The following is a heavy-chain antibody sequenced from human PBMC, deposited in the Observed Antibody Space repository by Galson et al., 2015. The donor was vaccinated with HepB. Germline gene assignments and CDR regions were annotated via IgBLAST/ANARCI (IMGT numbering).Heavy chain of an antibody. D-gene: IGHD2-15*01. V-gene: IGHV4-39*07. CDR3: ARDGRYCSGGSCYSDY. CDR2: IYYSGST. CDR1: GGSISSSSYY. Sequence: TLSLTCTVSGGSISSSSYYWGWIRQPPGKGLEWIGSIYYSGSTYYNPSLKSRVTISVDTSKNQFSLKLSSVTAADTAVYYCARDGRYCSGGSCYSDYWGQGTLVTVSS. J-gene: IGHJ4*02.